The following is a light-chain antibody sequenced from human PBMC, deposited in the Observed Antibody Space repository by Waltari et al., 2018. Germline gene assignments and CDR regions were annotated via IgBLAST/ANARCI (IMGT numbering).Light chain of an antibody. CDR1: QSIRKY. CDR3: QQSYT. CDR2: GAS. V-gene: IGKV1-39*01. Sequence: DIQMTQSPSSLSASVGEKVTITCRASQSIRKYLNWYQQKPGKAPKLLIYGASSLQSGVPSRFSGSGSGTDFTISITSLQPEDSATYYCQQSYTFGGGTKVEIK. J-gene: IGKJ4*01.